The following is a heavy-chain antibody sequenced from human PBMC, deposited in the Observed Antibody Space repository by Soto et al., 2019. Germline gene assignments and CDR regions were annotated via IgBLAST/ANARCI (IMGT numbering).Heavy chain of an antibody. D-gene: IGHD4-4*01. CDR2: ISYDGSNK. CDR1: GFTFSSYG. J-gene: IGHJ4*02. Sequence: GGSLRLSCAASGFTFSSYGMHWVRQAPGKGLEWVAVISYDGSNKYYADSVKGRFTISRDNSKNTLYLQMNSLRAEDTAVYYCAKDRDDYSNRPFDYWGQGTLVTVPS. CDR3: AKDRDDYSNRPFDY. V-gene: IGHV3-30*18.